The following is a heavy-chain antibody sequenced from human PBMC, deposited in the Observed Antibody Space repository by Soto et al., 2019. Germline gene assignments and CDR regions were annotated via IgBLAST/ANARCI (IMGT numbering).Heavy chain of an antibody. D-gene: IGHD1-26*01. Sequence: QVQLVQSGAEVKKPGASVKVSCKASGYTFTSYGISWVRQAPGQGLEWMGWISGYNGNTKYAQKLQGRVTMTTNTTTRTGYMELGSLRTDRQGVFFWERDLGGQIVDYGGKGPRVTFSS. J-gene: IGHJ4*02. V-gene: IGHV1-18*01. CDR1: GYTFTSYG. CDR2: ISGYNGNT. CDR3: ERDLGGQIVDY.